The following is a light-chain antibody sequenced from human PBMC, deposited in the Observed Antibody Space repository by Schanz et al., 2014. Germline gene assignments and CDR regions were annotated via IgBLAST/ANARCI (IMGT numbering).Light chain of an antibody. V-gene: IGKV1-5*01. CDR1: QSITNW. CDR2: DAY. Sequence: DIQMTQSPSTLSASVGDRVTLTCRASQSITNWLAWYQQKPGKAPKLLISDAYILESGVPSRFSGSGSGTEFTLTISSLQPDDLATYYCQHYNRYPETFGQGTKVEIK. J-gene: IGKJ1*01. CDR3: QHYNRYPET.